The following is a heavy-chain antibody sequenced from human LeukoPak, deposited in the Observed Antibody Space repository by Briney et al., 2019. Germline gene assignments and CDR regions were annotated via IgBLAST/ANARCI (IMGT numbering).Heavy chain of an antibody. CDR1: GFTFTSSA. CDR3: AAGTPNIVAHDAFDI. D-gene: IGHD5-12*01. V-gene: IGHV1-58*02. J-gene: IGHJ3*02. Sequence: TSVKVSCKASGFTFTSSAMQWVRQARGQRLEGIGWIVVGSGNTNYAQKFQERVTITRDTSTSTAYMELSSLRSEDTAVYYCAAGTPNIVAHDAFDIWGQGTMVTVSS. CDR2: IVVGSGNT.